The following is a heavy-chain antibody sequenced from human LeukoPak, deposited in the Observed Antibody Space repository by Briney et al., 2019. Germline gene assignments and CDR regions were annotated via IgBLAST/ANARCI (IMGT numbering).Heavy chain of an antibody. CDR1: GGSISSGGYY. D-gene: IGHD3-16*02. V-gene: IGHV4-31*03. Sequence: ASETLPLTCTVSGGSISSGGYYWSWIRQHPGKGLEWIGYIYYSGSTYYNPSLKSRVTISVDTSKNQFSLKLSSVTAADTAVYYCARSGDRLGELSFGYWGQGTLVTVSS. J-gene: IGHJ4*02. CDR2: IYYSGST. CDR3: ARSGDRLGELSFGY.